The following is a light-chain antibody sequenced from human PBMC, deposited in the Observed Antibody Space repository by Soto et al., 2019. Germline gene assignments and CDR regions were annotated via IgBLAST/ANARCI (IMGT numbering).Light chain of an antibody. CDR3: HQANSFPIT. V-gene: IGKV1-5*01. CDR2: DTS. J-gene: IGKJ5*01. Sequence: IQMTQSPSTLSASVGDRVTITCRASQSVSDWLAWYQQKPGNPPKLLIYDTSRLESAVPSRFSASGSGTEFTLTISGLQPDDFATYYCHQANSFPITFGQGTRREIK. CDR1: QSVSDW.